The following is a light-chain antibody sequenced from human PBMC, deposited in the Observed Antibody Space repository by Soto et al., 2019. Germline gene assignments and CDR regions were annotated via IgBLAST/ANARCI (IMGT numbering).Light chain of an antibody. CDR1: XXXXXY. Sequence: DIQMTQSPSXLXASVXXXXXXXXRAXXXXXXYLAWYQQKPGKVPKLLIYAASTLQSGVPSRFSGSGSGTDFTLTISSLQPEDVATYYCQKYNSARWTFGQGTKVEIK. J-gene: IGKJ1*01. V-gene: IGKV1-27*01. CDR2: AAS. CDR3: QKYNSARWT.